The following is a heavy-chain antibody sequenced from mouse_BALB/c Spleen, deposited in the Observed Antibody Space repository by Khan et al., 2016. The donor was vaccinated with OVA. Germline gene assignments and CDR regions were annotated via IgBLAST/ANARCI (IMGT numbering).Heavy chain of an antibody. J-gene: IGHJ4*01. CDR1: GFSLTNYG. CDR2: IWSDGST. Sequence: QMQLEESGPGLAAPSQSLSITCTISGFSLTNYGEHWVRQPPGKGLEWLVVIWSDGSTTYNSALKSRLTITKDNSQSQVFLKMNSLQTDDTAIYFCARQPYYHYNILGYWGQGTSVTVSS. D-gene: IGHD2-4*01. V-gene: IGHV2-6-1*01. CDR3: ARQPYYHYNILGY.